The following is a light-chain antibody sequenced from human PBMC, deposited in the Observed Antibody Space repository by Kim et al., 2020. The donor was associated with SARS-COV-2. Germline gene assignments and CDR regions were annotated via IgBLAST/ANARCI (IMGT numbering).Light chain of an antibody. V-gene: IGLV3-25*03. CDR2: KDS. Sequence: PGQTARITCSGDALPKQYAYWYQQKPGQAPVLLIYKDSERPSGIPERFSGSSSGTTGTLTISGVQAEDEADYFCQSVDSSGTYYVFGAGTKVTVL. CDR1: ALPKQY. CDR3: QSVDSSGTYYV. J-gene: IGLJ1*01.